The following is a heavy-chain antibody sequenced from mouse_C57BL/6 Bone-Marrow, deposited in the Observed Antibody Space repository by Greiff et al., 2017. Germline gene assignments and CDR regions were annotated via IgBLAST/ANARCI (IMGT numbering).Heavy chain of an antibody. V-gene: IGHV1-72*01. Sequence: QVQLQQPGAELVKPGASVKLSCKASGYTFTSYWMHWVKQRPGRGLEWIGRIDPNSGGTKYNEKFKSKATLTVDKPSSTAYMQLHSLTSEDSAVYYCAHGNDFYWYFAVWGTGTTVTVSS. D-gene: IGHD2-2*01. J-gene: IGHJ1*03. CDR2: IDPNSGGT. CDR3: AHGNDFYWYFAV. CDR1: GYTFTSYW.